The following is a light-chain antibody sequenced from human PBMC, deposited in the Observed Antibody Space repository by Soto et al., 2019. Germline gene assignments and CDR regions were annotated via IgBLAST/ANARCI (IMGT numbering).Light chain of an antibody. Sequence: QSVLTQPASVTGSPGQSIPISCTGTTSDIGTYSYVSWYQYHAGKAPKLMIYYVSKRPSGVRDGVSGSQSGNTASLTISGLQGGDVADYYCCTCAGSYTYVFGTGTKVTAL. CDR3: CTCAGSYTYV. V-gene: IGLV2-11*01. J-gene: IGLJ1*01. CDR2: YVS. CDR1: TSDIGTYSY.